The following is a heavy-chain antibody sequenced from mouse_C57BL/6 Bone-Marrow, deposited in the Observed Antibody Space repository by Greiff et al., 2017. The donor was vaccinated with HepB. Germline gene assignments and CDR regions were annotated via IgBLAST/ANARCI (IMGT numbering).Heavy chain of an antibody. D-gene: IGHD1-1*01. V-gene: IGHV1-76*01. CDR1: GYTFTDYY. J-gene: IGHJ2*01. CDR3: ARFYGSY. Sequence: QVQLKESGAELVRPGASVKLSCKASGYTFTDYYINWVKQRPGQGLEWIARIYPGSGNTYYNEKFKGKATLTAEKSSSTAYMQLSSLTSEDSAVYFCARFYGSYWGQGTTLTVSS. CDR2: IYPGSGNT.